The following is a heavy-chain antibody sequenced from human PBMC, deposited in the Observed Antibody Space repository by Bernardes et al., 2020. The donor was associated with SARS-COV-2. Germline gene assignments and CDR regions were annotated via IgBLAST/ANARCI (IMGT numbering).Heavy chain of an antibody. Sequence: ETLSLTCTVSGGSISRCNFYWGWIRQPPGKGLEWIGSIYYSGSTYYNPSLKSRVTMSVDTSKNQFSLKLTSVTAADTAVYYCASGSYYQVDYWGQGTLVTVSS. CDR3: ASGSYYQVDY. V-gene: IGHV4-39*01. CDR1: GGSISRCNFY. CDR2: IYYSGST. D-gene: IGHD1-26*01. J-gene: IGHJ4*02.